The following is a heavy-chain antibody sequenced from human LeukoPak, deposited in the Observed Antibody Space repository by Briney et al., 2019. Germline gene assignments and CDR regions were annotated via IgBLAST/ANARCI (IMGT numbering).Heavy chain of an antibody. Sequence: ASVKVSCKASGYTFTSYYIHWVRQAPGQGLEWMGIINPSGGSTSYPQKFQGRVTMTRDTSTSTVYMELSSLRSEDTAVYYCATSASSGEFDYWGQGTLVTVSS. V-gene: IGHV1-46*01. D-gene: IGHD2-15*01. CDR2: INPSGGST. CDR3: ATSASSGEFDY. CDR1: GYTFTSYY. J-gene: IGHJ4*02.